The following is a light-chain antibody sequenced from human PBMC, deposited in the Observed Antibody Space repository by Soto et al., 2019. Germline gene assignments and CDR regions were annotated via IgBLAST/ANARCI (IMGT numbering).Light chain of an antibody. CDR2: AAS. Sequence: EILLTQSPGTLSLSPGERATLSCRASQTISSNNLAWYQQKPVQAPRLLIYAASIRDTGIPDRVSGSGSGTDFTLTISRLEPGDFAVYYCQQYGISPPITFGPGTKVGSK. CDR1: QTISSNN. CDR3: QQYGISPPIT. J-gene: IGKJ3*01. V-gene: IGKV3-20*01.